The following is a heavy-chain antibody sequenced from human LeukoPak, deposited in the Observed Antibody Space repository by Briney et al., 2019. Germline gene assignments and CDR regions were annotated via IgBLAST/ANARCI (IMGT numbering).Heavy chain of an antibody. D-gene: IGHD3-10*01. Sequence: GGSLRLSCTASGIAFNQYSMHWVRQAPGKGLEWVAFILSDGSTKYYEDSVKGRFSISRDNSNKTLYLQMNSLSAEDTGMYYCATPPYGTDTYGSWFESWGQGTLVTVSS. CDR1: GIAFNQYS. V-gene: IGHV3-30*02. CDR3: ATPPYGTDTYGSWFES. J-gene: IGHJ5*01. CDR2: ILSDGSTK.